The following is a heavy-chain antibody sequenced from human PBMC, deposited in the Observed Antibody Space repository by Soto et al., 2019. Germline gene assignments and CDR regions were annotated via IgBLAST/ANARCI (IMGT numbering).Heavy chain of an antibody. Sequence: SETLSLTCAVYGGSFSGYYCSWIRQPPGKGLEWIGEINHSGSTNYNPSLKSRVTISVDTSKNQFSLKLSSVTAADTAVYYCARGRRGFWSGSTLYYYYGMDVWGQGTTVTVSS. J-gene: IGHJ6*02. CDR3: ARGRRGFWSGSTLYYYYGMDV. CDR2: INHSGST. V-gene: IGHV4-34*01. D-gene: IGHD3-3*01. CDR1: GGSFSGYY.